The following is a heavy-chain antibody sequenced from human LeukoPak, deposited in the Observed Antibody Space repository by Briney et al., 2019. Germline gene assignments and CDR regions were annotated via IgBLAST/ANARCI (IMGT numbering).Heavy chain of an antibody. V-gene: IGHV3-7*01. D-gene: IGHD2-2*01. J-gene: IGHJ4*02. CDR3: ARNPAKVVPAVY. Sequence: QAGGSLRLSCAASGFTFSNYWMSWVRQAPGKGLEWVANINQDGSATYYVDSVKGRFIISRDSANNSLYLQMSSLRAEDTAVYYCARNPAKVVPAVYWGQGTLVTVSS. CDR2: INQDGSAT. CDR1: GFTFSNYW.